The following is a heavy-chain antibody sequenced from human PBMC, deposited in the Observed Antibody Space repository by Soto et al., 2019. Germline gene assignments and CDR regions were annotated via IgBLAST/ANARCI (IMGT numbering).Heavy chain of an antibody. V-gene: IGHV3-23*01. J-gene: IGHJ4*02. CDR2: ISGSGDIT. CDR1: GFSFSNSA. Sequence: EVHLLESGGGLVQPGGSLRLSCAVSGFSFSNSAMTWVRQAPGKGLEWVSGISGSGDITYNTDSVKGRFAISRDTSKNVVYLQMRSVRAEDTAVYYCAKVPQWVLRYDDWFFDYWGQGTLVTVSS. CDR3: AKVPQWVLRYDDWFFDY. D-gene: IGHD3-9*01.